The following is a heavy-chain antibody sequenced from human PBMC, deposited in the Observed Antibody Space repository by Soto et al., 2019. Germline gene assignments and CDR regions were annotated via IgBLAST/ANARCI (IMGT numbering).Heavy chain of an antibody. CDR2: ISGSGGST. J-gene: IGHJ6*02. CDR3: AKAVGGSTIYYGMDV. Sequence: GGSLRLSCAASGFTFSSYAMSWVRQAPGKGLEWVSAISGSGGSTYYADSVKGRFTISRDNSKNTLYLQMNSLRAEDTAIYYCAKAVGGSTIYYGMDVWGQGTTVTVSS. CDR1: GFTFSSYA. D-gene: IGHD2-2*01. V-gene: IGHV3-23*01.